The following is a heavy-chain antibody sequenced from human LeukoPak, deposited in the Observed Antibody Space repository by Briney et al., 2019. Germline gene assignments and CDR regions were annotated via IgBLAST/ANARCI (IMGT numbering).Heavy chain of an antibody. CDR2: ISYDGSNK. V-gene: IGHV3-30-3*01. J-gene: IGHJ4*02. Sequence: GGSLRLSCAASGSTLSSYAMHWVRQAPGKGLEWVAVISYDGSNKYYADSVKGRFTISRDNSKNTLYLQMNSLRAEDTAVYYCASEWSSGWTVGYWGQGTLVTVSS. CDR3: ASEWSSGWTVGY. CDR1: GSTLSSYA. D-gene: IGHD6-19*01.